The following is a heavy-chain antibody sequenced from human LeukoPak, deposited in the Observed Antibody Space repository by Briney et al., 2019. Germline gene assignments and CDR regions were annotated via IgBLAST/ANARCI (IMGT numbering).Heavy chain of an antibody. CDR2: INHSGST. J-gene: IGHJ6*02. V-gene: IGHV4-34*01. CDR3: ATRGSCSGGSCYSLHYYYGMDV. CDR1: GGSFSGYY. D-gene: IGHD2-15*01. Sequence: SETLSLTCAVYGGSFSGYYWSWIRQPPGKGLEWIGEINHSGSTNYNPSLKSRVTISVDTSKNQFSLKLSSVTAADTAVYYCATRGSCSGGSCYSLHYYYGMDVWGQGTTVTVSS.